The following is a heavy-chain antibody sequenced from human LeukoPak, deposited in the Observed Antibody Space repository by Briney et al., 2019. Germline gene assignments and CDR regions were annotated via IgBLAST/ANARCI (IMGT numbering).Heavy chain of an antibody. V-gene: IGHV3-48*03. CDR2: ISSSGSTI. CDR1: GFTFSSYE. Sequence: GGSLRISCAASGFTFSSYEMNWVRQAPGKGLEWVSYISSSGSTIYYADSVKGRFTISRDNAKNSLYLQMNSLRAEDTAVYYCARTNAPSGEVDYWGQGTLVTVSS. CDR3: ARTNAPSGEVDY. D-gene: IGHD2-8*01. J-gene: IGHJ4*02.